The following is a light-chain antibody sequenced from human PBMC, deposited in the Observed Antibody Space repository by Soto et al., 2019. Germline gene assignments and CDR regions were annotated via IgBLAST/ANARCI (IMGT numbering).Light chain of an antibody. CDR3: QQVKSFPYT. J-gene: IGKJ2*01. CDR2: ATS. CDR1: QDINSW. V-gene: IGKV1D-12*01. Sequence: DIQMTQSPSSVSASVGDRVTITCRASQDINSWLAWYQQKPGKAPTLLIYATSTLQTGVPLRFSGSGSGADFILTISSLQPEDFATYYCQQVKSFPYTFDQGTKLEIK.